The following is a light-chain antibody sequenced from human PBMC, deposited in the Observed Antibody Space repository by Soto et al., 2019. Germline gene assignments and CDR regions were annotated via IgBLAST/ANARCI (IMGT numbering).Light chain of an antibody. CDR3: QQYSNWPPWT. CDR2: GAS. CDR1: QSVGGN. V-gene: IGKV3D-15*01. J-gene: IGKJ1*01. Sequence: DIVMTQSPATLSVSPGERATLSCRASQSVGGNLAWYQQKPGQAPRLLIYGASTRATGIPARFSGSGSGTEFTLTISSLQSEDFLVYYCQQYSNWPPWTFGQGTKVEIK.